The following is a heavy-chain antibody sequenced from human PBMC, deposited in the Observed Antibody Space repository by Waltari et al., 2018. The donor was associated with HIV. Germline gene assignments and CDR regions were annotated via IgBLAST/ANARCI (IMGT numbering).Heavy chain of an antibody. CDR3: AKSLFGVVKYQNLFDY. Sequence: QVQPVESGGGVVHTGGSLRLCCAPLGLPSTPSAMHTVRQAPGKGLEWMAFISSDGNNEYYADSVKGRFTVSRDNSRNTLHLLMDSLRVEDTAIYYCAKSLFGVVKYQNLFDYWAQGTLVTVSS. CDR1: GLPSTPSA. CDR2: ISSDGNNE. D-gene: IGHD3-3*01. V-gene: IGHV3-30*18. J-gene: IGHJ4*02.